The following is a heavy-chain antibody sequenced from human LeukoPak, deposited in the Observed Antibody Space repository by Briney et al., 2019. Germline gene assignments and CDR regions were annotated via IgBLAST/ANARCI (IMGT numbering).Heavy chain of an antibody. J-gene: IGHJ4*02. V-gene: IGHV4-39*01. D-gene: IGHD5-18*01. CDR3: ASQTGYSYGSLYYFDY. Sequence: SETLSLTCTVPGGSTSSSNYYWGWIRQPPGKGLEWIGGIHYSGNTYYNPSLKSRVTISVDTFKNQFSLKLSSVTAADTTVYYCASQTGYSYGSLYYFDYWGQGTLVTVSS. CDR1: GGSTSSSNYY. CDR2: IHYSGNT.